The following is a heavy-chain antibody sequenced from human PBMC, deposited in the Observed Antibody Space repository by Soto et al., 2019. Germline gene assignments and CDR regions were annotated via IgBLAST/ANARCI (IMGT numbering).Heavy chain of an antibody. CDR1: GFTVSSNY. CDR3: AREVRGTGYYYYYMDV. D-gene: IGHD3-10*01. Sequence: EGQLVESGGGLVQPGGSLRLSCAASGFTVSSNYMSWVRQAPGKGLEWVSVIYSGGSTYYAASVKGRFTISRHNSKNTLYLQMNSLRAEDTAVYYCAREVRGTGYYYYYMDVWGKGTKVTVSS. CDR2: IYSGGST. V-gene: IGHV3-53*04. J-gene: IGHJ6*03.